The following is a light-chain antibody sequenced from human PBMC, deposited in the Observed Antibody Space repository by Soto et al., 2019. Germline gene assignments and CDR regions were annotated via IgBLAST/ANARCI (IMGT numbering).Light chain of an antibody. Sequence: EIVLTQSPGTLSVSPGERATLSCRASQSVSSNLAWHQQKPGQAPSLLIYGASTRATGTPARFSGSGSGTEFTLTISSLQSEDFAVYYCQQYIRWPLTFGGGTKVDIK. CDR1: QSVSSN. J-gene: IGKJ4*01. CDR3: QQYIRWPLT. V-gene: IGKV3-15*01. CDR2: GAS.